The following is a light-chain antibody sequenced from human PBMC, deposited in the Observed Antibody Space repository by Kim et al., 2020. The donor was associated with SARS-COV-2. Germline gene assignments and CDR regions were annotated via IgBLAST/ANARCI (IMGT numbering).Light chain of an antibody. J-gene: IGKJ4*01. CDR2: DAS. Sequence: AAAGDSVTVTCQASHDISKNLNWYQQKPGKAPELLIYDASNLHTGVPSRFSGSGSRTSFTLTITSLQPADVATYFCQQYENLPLTFGGGTKVDIK. V-gene: IGKV1-33*01. CDR3: QQYENLPLT. CDR1: HDISKN.